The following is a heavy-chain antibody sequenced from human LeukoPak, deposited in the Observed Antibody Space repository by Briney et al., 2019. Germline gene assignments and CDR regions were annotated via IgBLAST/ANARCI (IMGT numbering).Heavy chain of an antibody. CDR3: AKDANYYDSSGFFIPFDY. D-gene: IGHD3-22*01. CDR1: GFAFSRFA. V-gene: IGHV3-23*01. J-gene: IGHJ4*02. CDR2: ISGNGHQT. Sequence: GGSLRLSCSASGFAFSRFAMTWVRHLPGKGLDWVSTISGNGHQTYYGDSVKGRFSVSRDNSKNILYLQMDSLRADDSALYYCAKDANYYDSSGFFIPFDYGGQGALFTVSS.